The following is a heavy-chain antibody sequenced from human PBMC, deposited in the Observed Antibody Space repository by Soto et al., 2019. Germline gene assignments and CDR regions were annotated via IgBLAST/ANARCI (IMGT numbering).Heavy chain of an antibody. V-gene: IGHV3-33*01. CDR1: GFTFSSYG. Sequence: QVQLVESGGGVVQPGRSLRLSCAASGFTFSSYGMHWVRQAPGKGLEWVAVIWYDGSNKYYADSVKGRFTISRDNSKNTMYLQMNSLSGEDTAVYYCASEVRDVQGGNAFDIWGRGTMVTVSS. CDR3: ASEVRDVQGGNAFDI. D-gene: IGHD3-16*01. J-gene: IGHJ3*02. CDR2: IWYDGSNK.